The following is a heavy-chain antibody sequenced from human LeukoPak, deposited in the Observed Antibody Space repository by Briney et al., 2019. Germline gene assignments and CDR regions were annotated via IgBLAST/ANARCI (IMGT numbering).Heavy chain of an antibody. Sequence: PSETLSLTCTVSGCSISSGGYYWSWIRQHPGKGLEWIGYIYYSGSTYYNPSLKSRVTISVDTSKNQFSLKLSSVTAADTAVYYCARGGAQEMNYWGQGTLVTVSS. CDR1: GCSISSGGYY. CDR2: IYYSGST. D-gene: IGHD5-24*01. CDR3: ARGGAQEMNY. V-gene: IGHV4-31*03. J-gene: IGHJ4*02.